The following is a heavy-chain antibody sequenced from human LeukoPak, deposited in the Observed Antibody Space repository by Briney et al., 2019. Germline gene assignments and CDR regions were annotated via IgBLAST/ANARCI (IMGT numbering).Heavy chain of an antibody. D-gene: IGHD6-19*01. CDR2: INGDGSST. Sequence: GGSLRLSCAASVFTFSSYWMHWVRQAPGKGLVWVSRINGDGSSTNYADSVKGRFTISRDNAKNTLYLQMSSLRAEDTAVYYCARELAAGIWGQGTLVTVSS. CDR1: VFTFSSYW. J-gene: IGHJ4*02. V-gene: IGHV3-74*01. CDR3: ARELAAGI.